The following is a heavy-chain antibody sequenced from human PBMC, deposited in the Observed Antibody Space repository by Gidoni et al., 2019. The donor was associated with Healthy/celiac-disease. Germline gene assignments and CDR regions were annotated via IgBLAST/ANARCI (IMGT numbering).Heavy chain of an antibody. V-gene: IGHV4-59*01. CDR2: IYYSGST. CDR3: ARVGGGSSGWYSPDL. D-gene: IGHD6-19*01. J-gene: IGHJ4*02. Sequence: QVQLQESGPGLVTPSETLSLTCTVSGGSISSYYWRWIRQPPGKGLEWIGYIYYSGSTNYNPSLKSRVTISVDTSKNQFSLKLSSVTAADTAVYYCARVGGGSSGWYSPDLWGQGTLVTVSS. CDR1: GGSISSYY.